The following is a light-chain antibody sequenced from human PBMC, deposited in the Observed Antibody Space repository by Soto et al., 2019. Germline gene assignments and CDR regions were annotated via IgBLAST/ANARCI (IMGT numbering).Light chain of an antibody. CDR1: SSNIGGNS. Sequence: QSVLTQPPSVSAAPGQKVTISCSGSSSNIGGNSVSWYQQLPGTAPTLLLYDDDKRPSGIPDRFSGSKSGTSATLGITGFQTGDEADYYCGSLDSSLSAYVFATGTKVTVL. CDR3: GSLDSSLSAYV. CDR2: DDD. J-gene: IGLJ1*01. V-gene: IGLV1-51*01.